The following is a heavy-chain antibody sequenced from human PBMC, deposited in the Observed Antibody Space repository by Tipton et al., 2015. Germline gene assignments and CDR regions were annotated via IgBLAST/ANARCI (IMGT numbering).Heavy chain of an antibody. Sequence: TLSLTCTVSGGSISGGGYYWSWIRQHPGKGLEWIGYIFYTGSTYYNPSLKSRVNISADRSKDHFSLRLTSVAAADTAVYYCARLGRWLEVDFWGQGTLVTVSS. J-gene: IGHJ4*02. D-gene: IGHD5-24*01. CDR1: GGSISGGGYY. CDR2: IFYTGST. CDR3: ARLGRWLEVDF. V-gene: IGHV4-30-4*01.